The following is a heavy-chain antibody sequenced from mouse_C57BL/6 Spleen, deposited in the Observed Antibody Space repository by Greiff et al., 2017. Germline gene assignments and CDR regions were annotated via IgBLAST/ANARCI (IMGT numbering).Heavy chain of an antibody. V-gene: IGHV5-9-1*02. CDR2: ISSGGDYI. CDR1: GFTFSSYA. CDR3: TRDDGLFDY. Sequence: EVMLVESGEGLVKPGGSLKLSCAASGFTFSSYAMSWVRQTPEKRLEWVAYISSGGDYIYYADTVKGRFTISRDNARNTLYLQMSSMKSEDTAMYYCTRDDGLFDYWGQGTTLTVSS. J-gene: IGHJ2*01. D-gene: IGHD2-3*01.